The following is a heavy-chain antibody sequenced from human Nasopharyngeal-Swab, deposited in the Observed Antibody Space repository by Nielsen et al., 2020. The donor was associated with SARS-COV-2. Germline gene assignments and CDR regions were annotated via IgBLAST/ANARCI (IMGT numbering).Heavy chain of an antibody. D-gene: IGHD3-22*01. CDR1: GYTFTSYD. V-gene: IGHV1-8*01. Sequence: ASVKVSCKASGYTFTSYDINWVRRATGQGLEWMGWMNPNSGNTGYAQKFQGRVTMTRNTSISTAYMELSGLRSEDTAVYYCARGRKITMIVVVIPTHYYYMDVWGKGTTVTVSS. J-gene: IGHJ6*03. CDR2: MNPNSGNT. CDR3: ARGRKITMIVVVIPTHYYYMDV.